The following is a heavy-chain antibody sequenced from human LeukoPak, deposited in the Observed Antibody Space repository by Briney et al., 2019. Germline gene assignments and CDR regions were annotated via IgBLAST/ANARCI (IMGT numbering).Heavy chain of an antibody. V-gene: IGHV3-33*01. Sequence: GGSLRLSCAASAFTFSSYGMHWVRQAPGKGLEWVAVIWDDVSNKYYADSVKGRFTISRDNTKSTLYLKMTSLRAEDTAVYYCARDGIGRGSGVFFDYWGQGTLVTVSS. J-gene: IGHJ4*02. CDR2: IWDDVSNK. CDR1: AFTFSSYG. D-gene: IGHD6-19*01. CDR3: ARDGIGRGSGVFFDY.